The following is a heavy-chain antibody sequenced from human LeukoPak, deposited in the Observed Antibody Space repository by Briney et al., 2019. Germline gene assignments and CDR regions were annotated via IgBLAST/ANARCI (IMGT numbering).Heavy chain of an antibody. CDR2: IDYSGTT. Sequence: SETLSLTCTVSGGSISSSGYYWGWIRQPPGQGLEWLGTIDYSGTTYHNPSLKSRVTISIDTSKNHFSLKLNSVTAADTAVYYCTRDSGSWTVDYWGQGTLVTVSS. J-gene: IGHJ4*02. D-gene: IGHD1-26*01. CDR3: TRDSGSWTVDY. V-gene: IGHV4-39*02. CDR1: GGSISSSGYY.